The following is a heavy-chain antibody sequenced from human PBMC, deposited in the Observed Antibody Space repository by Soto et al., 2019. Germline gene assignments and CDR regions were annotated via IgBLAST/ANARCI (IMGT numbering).Heavy chain of an antibody. V-gene: IGHV3-33*08. CDR1: GFTFSRYS. CDR2: IWYDRSNK. CDR3: ARDPKWLRDYYYYGMDV. D-gene: IGHD5-12*01. J-gene: IGHJ6*02. Sequence: HPGGSLRLSCAASGFTFSRYSMNWVRQAQGKGLEWVAVIWYDRSNKYYADSVKGRFTISRDNSKNTLYLQMNSLRAEDTAVYYCARDPKWLRDYYYYGMDVWGQGTTVTSP.